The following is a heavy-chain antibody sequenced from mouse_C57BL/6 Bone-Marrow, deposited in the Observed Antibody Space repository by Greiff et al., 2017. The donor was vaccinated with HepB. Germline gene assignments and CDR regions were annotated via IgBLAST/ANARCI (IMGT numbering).Heavy chain of an antibody. Sequence: EVKLVESGGGLVQPKGSLKLSCAASGFSFNTYAMNWVRQAPGKGLEWVARIRSKSNNYATYYADSVKDRFTISRDDSESMLYLQMNNLKTEDTAMYYCVRPYYYGSSLFAYWGQGTLVTVSA. J-gene: IGHJ3*01. V-gene: IGHV10-1*01. CDR3: VRPYYYGSSLFAY. CDR1: GFSFNTYA. D-gene: IGHD1-1*01. CDR2: IRSKSNNYAT.